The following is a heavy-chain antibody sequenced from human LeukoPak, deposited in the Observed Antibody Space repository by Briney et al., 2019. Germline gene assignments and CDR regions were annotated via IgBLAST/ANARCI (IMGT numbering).Heavy chain of an antibody. CDR2: ISSSSNII. CDR1: GFTFSTYS. Sequence: GGSLRLSCAASGFTFSTYSMNWVRQAPGKGLEWVSYISSSSNIIYYADSVKGRFTISRDNAKNSLYLQMNSLRAEDTAVYYCARGSFSSLPGPHHGMDVWGQGTTATVSS. D-gene: IGHD6-13*01. J-gene: IGHJ6*02. V-gene: IGHV3-48*04. CDR3: ARGSFSSLPGPHHGMDV.